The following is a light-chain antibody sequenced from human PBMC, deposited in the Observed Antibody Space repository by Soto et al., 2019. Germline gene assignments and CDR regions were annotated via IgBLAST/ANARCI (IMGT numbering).Light chain of an antibody. J-gene: IGKJ4*01. V-gene: IGKV3-15*01. CDR2: DAS. CDR3: QQYNDWLT. Sequence: ETVMTQSPATLSVSPGERATLSCRASQSARSNVAWYQQKPGQAPRLLIYDASTRATGIPARFSGSGSGTEFTLTISSLQSEDFAVYYCQQYNDWLTFGGGTKVEIK. CDR1: QSARSN.